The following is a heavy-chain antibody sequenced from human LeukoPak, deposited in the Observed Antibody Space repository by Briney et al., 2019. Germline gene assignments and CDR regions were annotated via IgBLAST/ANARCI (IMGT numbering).Heavy chain of an antibody. CDR1: GFTFSSYW. J-gene: IGHJ4*02. D-gene: IGHD3-22*01. CDR2: IKQDGSEK. Sequence: GGSLRLSCAASGFTFSSYWMSWVRQAPGKGLEWVANIKQDGSEKYYVDSVKGRFTISRDNAKNSLYLQMNSLRAEDTAVYYCARDRYYYDSSGWFYFDYWGQGTLVTVSS. CDR3: ARDRYYYDSSGWFYFDY. V-gene: IGHV3-7*01.